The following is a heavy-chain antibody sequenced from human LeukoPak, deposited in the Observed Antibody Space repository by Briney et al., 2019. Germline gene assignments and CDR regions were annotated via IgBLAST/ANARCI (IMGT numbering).Heavy chain of an antibody. V-gene: IGHV4-34*01. J-gene: IGHJ4*02. CDR2: IYYSGST. CDR3: ARRWLLSPLTFDY. D-gene: IGHD2-21*02. CDR1: GGSFSGYY. Sequence: PSETLSLTCAVYGGSFSGYYWGRIRQPPGKGLEWIGSIYYSGSTYYNPSLKSRVTISVDTSKNQFSLKLSSVTAADTAVYCCARRWLLSPLTFDYWGQGTLVTVSS.